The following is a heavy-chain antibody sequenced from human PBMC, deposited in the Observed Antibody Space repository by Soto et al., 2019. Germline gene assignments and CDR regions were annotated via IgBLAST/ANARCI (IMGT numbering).Heavy chain of an antibody. V-gene: IGHV1-46*01. CDR1: GYTFTSFQ. J-gene: IGHJ4*02. Sequence: SVKVSCKTSGYTFTSFQMHWVRQAPVQGLEWMGIINPGSGSTNYAQKFQGRVTMTSDTSTRTIYMELSSLRSEDTAVYYCANCRLPAIPAAADYWGQGTLVTVSS. CDR3: ANCRLPAIPAAADY. CDR2: INPGSGST. D-gene: IGHD2-2*01.